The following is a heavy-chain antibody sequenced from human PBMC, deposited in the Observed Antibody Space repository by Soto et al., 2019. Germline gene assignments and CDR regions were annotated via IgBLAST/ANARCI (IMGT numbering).Heavy chain of an antibody. V-gene: IGHV3-11*01. CDR1: GFTFSDHY. D-gene: IGHD3-10*01. Sequence: VGSLRLSCAASGFTFSDHYMTWIRQAPGKGLERVSKISSGGSTMYYADSVKGRFTVSRDNAKNSVYLQMDSLRAEDTAVYYCASDPFYYASAYWGQGTLVTVSS. J-gene: IGHJ4*02. CDR2: ISSGGSTM. CDR3: ASDPFYYASAY.